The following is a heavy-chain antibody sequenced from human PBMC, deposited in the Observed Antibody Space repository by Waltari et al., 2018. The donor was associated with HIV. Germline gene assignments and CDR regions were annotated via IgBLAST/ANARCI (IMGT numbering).Heavy chain of an antibody. V-gene: IGHV4-61*02. J-gene: IGHJ4*02. CDR3: ASTEEETAMVRFFDY. Sequence: QVQLQESGPGLVKASQTLSLTCTVSGGSVSRSTFYWTWIRQPAGKGREWIGQMYSSGSTKYNPSLKSRVTISGDTSKNQFSLNLSSVSAADTAVYYCASTEEETAMVRFFDYWGRGTLVTVAP. CDR1: GGSVSRSTFY. D-gene: IGHD5-18*01. CDR2: MYSSGST.